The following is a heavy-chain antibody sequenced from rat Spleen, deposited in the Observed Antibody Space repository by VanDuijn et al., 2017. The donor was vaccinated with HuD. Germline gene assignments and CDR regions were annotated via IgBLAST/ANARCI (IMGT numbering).Heavy chain of an antibody. CDR3: ATDGYYDGTYYSVYAMDA. D-gene: IGHD1-12*02. V-gene: IGHV5-25*01. J-gene: IGHJ4*01. CDR2: ISPSGGRT. CDR1: GFTFSNYD. Sequence: EVQLVESGGGLVQPGRSMKLSCTASGFTFSNYDMAWVRQAPTKGLEWVASISPSGGRTTHRDSVKGRFTIARDNAKSTLYLQMDSLRSDDTATYYCATDGYYDGTYYSVYAMDAWGQGASVTVSS.